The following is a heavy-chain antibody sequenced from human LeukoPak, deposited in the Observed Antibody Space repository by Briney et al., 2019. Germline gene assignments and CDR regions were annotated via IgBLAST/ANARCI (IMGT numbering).Heavy chain of an antibody. CDR2: IIPIFGTA. J-gene: IGHJ4*02. CDR3: ARGGLFQFDY. CDR1: GYTFTSYG. Sequence: ASVKVSCKASGYTFTSYGISWVRQAPGQGLEWMGGIIPIFGTANYAQKFQGRVTITTDESTSTAYMELSSLRSEDTAVYYCARGGLFQFDYWGQGTLVTVSS. V-gene: IGHV1-69*05. D-gene: IGHD3-16*01.